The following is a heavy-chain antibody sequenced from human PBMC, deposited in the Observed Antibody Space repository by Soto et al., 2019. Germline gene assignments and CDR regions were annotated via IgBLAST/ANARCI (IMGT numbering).Heavy chain of an antibody. CDR3: ARVAPHYYDSSGYYPG. CDR1: GGTFSSYA. Sequence: QVQLVQSGAEVKKPGSSVKVSCKASGGTFSSYAISWVRQAPGQGLEWMGGIIPIFGTANYAQKFQGRVTITADESTSTAYRELSSLRSEDTAVYYCARVAPHYYDSSGYYPGWGQGTMVTVSS. V-gene: IGHV1-69*01. D-gene: IGHD3-22*01. J-gene: IGHJ3*01. CDR2: IIPIFGTA.